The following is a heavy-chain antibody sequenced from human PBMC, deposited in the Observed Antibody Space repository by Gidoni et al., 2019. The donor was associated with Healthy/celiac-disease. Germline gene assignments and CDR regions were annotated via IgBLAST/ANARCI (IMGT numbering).Heavy chain of an antibody. D-gene: IGHD6-13*01. Sequence: EVQLLESGGGLVQPGGSLRLSCEAGGFTFTSYAMSWVRQAPGKGLEWVSAISGSGGSTYYADSVKGRFTISRDNSKNTLYLQMNSLRAEDTAVYYCAKDRVVAAVPGVSDYWGQGTLVTVSS. CDR1: GFTFTSYA. J-gene: IGHJ4*02. V-gene: IGHV3-23*01. CDR2: ISGSGGST. CDR3: AKDRVVAAVPGVSDY.